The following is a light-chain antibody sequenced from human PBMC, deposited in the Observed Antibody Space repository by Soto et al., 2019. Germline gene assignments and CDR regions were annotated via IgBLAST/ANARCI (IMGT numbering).Light chain of an antibody. CDR1: SSDVGDYNY. J-gene: IGLJ3*02. CDR2: DVS. CDR3: CSFAGSYTFWV. V-gene: IGLV2-11*01. Sequence: QSALTQPRSVSGSPGQSVTISCTGTSSDVGDYNYVSWYQQYPGKAPKLVIYDVSKRPSGVPDRFSGSKSGNTASLTISGLQAEDEADYYCCSFAGSYTFWVFGGGTKADSP.